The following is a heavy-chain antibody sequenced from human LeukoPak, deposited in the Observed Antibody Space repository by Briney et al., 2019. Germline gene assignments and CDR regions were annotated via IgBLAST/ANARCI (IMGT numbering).Heavy chain of an antibody. V-gene: IGHV3-48*03. CDR3: ARGLVVAVAGISGMDV. CDR2: ISSSGSTI. CDR1: GFTFSSYE. J-gene: IGHJ6*02. D-gene: IGHD6-19*01. Sequence: GGSLRLSCAASGFTFSSYEMNWVRQAPGKGLEWVSYISSSGSTIYYADSVKGRFTISRDNAKNSLYLQMNSLRAEDTAVYYCARGLVVAVAGISGMDVWGQGTTVTVSS.